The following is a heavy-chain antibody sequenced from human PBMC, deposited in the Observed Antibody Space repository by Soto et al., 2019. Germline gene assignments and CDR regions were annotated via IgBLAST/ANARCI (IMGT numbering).Heavy chain of an antibody. CDR2: TYYRSKWYN. J-gene: IGHJ4*02. CDR3: ARDLSKRFSSSGGFDY. Sequence: SQTLSLTCAISGDSVSSNSAAWNWIRQSPSRGLEWLGRTYYRSKWYNDYAGSVKSRITINPETSKNQFSLQLNSVTPEDTAVYYCARDLSKRFSSSGGFDYWGQGTLVTVSS. D-gene: IGHD6-6*01. CDR1: GDSVSSNSAA. V-gene: IGHV6-1*01.